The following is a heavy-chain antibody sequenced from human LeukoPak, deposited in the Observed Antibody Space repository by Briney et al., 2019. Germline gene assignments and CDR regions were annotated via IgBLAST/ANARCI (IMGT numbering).Heavy chain of an antibody. Sequence: GRSLRLSCVASGFTFNTYAIHWVRQAPGKGLEWVAVISYDGSNKYYEDSVKGRFTISRDNSKNTLYLQMDSLRAEDTAVYYCAKETAPDSILTTVDYWGQGALVTVSS. J-gene: IGHJ4*02. CDR3: AKETAPDSILTTVDY. CDR1: GFTFNTYA. V-gene: IGHV3-30-3*02. D-gene: IGHD1-1*01. CDR2: ISYDGSNK.